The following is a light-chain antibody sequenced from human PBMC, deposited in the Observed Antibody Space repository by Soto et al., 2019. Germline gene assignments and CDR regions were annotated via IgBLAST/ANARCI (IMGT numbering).Light chain of an antibody. CDR2: EVN. J-gene: IGLJ1*01. Sequence: QSVLTQPASVSGSPGQSITISCTGANSDIGDWNYVSWYQQSPGKAPKLIIYEVNYRPSGVSYRFSGSKSGNTASLTISGLQAEDEADYYCSSYTGGNPSYVFGTGTKLTVL. CDR1: NSDIGDWNY. CDR3: SSYTGGNPSYV. V-gene: IGLV2-14*01.